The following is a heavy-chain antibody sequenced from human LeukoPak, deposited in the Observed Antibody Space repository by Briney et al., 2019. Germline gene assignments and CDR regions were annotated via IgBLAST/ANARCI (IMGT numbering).Heavy chain of an antibody. V-gene: IGHV4-34*01. J-gene: IGHJ4*02. CDR1: GGSISSYY. CDR3: ARGRGLWFGEHLPPDY. Sequence: SETLSLTCTVSGGSISSYYWSWLRQAPGKGLEWIGEINHSGSTNYNPSLKSRVTISVDTSKNQFSLKLSSVTAADTAVYYCARGRGLWFGEHLPPDYWGQGTLVTVSS. D-gene: IGHD3-10*01. CDR2: INHSGST.